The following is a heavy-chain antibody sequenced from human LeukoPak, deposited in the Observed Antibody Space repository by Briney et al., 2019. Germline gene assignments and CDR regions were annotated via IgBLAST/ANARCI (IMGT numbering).Heavy chain of an antibody. D-gene: IGHD3-22*01. V-gene: IGHV1-2*02. CDR3: ARGYYYDSSGYYRDFDY. CDR2: INPNSGGT. CDR1: GYTFTDYL. Sequence: ASVKVSCKASGYTFTDYLMHWVGQAPGQGLAWMGWINPNSGGTNYAQKYQGRVTMTRDTSISTAYMELSRLRSDDTAVYYCARGYYYDSSGYYRDFDYWGQGTLVTVSS. J-gene: IGHJ4*02.